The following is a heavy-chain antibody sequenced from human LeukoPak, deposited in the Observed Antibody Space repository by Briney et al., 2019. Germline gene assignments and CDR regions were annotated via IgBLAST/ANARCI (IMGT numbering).Heavy chain of an antibody. Sequence: GASVKVSCKASGYTFTSYYMHWARQAPGQGLEWMGWINPNSGGTNYAQKFQGRVTMTTDTSTSTAYMELRSLRSDDTAVYYCARIFGDYWGQGTLVTVSS. D-gene: IGHD3-3*01. J-gene: IGHJ4*02. CDR1: GYTFTSYY. V-gene: IGHV1-2*02. CDR2: INPNSGGT. CDR3: ARIFGDY.